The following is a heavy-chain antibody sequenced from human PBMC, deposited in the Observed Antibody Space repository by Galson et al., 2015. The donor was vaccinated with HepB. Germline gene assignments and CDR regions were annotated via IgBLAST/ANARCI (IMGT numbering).Heavy chain of an antibody. D-gene: IGHD6-6*01. Sequence: SETLSLTCTVSGGSISSYYWSWIRQPPGKGLEWIGYIYYSGSTNYNPSLTSRVTISVDTSKNQFSLKLSSVTAADTAVYYCAIGGGEWPGRPSLVNDYWGQGTLVTVSS. CDR2: IYYSGST. V-gene: IGHV4-59*01. CDR1: GGSISSYY. J-gene: IGHJ4*02. CDR3: AIGGGEWPGRPSLVNDY.